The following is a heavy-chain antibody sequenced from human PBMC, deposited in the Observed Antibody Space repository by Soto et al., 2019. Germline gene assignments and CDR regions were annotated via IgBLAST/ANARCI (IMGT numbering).Heavy chain of an antibody. CDR2: ISSSSSYI. D-gene: IGHD1-1*01. V-gene: IGHV3-21*01. Sequence: GGSLRLSCAASGFTFSRYSMNSVRQAPEKGLEWVSSISSSSSYIYYAASVKGRFTISRDNAKNSLYLQMNSLRAEDTAVYYCARRPDRKAKGEHYYYYMNVWGKGTTVTVSS. CDR3: ARRPDRKAKGEHYYYYMNV. CDR1: GFTFSRYS. J-gene: IGHJ6*03.